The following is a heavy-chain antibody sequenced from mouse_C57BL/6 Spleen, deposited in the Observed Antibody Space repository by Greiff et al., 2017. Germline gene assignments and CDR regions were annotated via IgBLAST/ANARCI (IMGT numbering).Heavy chain of an antibody. V-gene: IGHV1-64*01. CDR2: IHPNSGST. Sequence: QVQLQQPGAELVKPGASVKLSCKASGYTFTSYWMHWVKQRPGQGLEWIGMIHPNSGSTNYNEKFKGKATLTVDKSSSTAYMQLSSLTSEDSAVYYCARYGSCEGVYAMDYWGQGTSVTVSS. CDR1: GYTFTSYW. J-gene: IGHJ4*01. CDR3: ARYGSCEGVYAMDY. D-gene: IGHD1-1*01.